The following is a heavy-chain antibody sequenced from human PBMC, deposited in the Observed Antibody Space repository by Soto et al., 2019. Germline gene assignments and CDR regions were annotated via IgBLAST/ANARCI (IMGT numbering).Heavy chain of an antibody. CDR3: ASEGLRYYFDY. V-gene: IGHV6-1*01. CDR1: GDSVSSDRVT. J-gene: IGHJ4*02. CDR2: TYYRSKWYN. Sequence: SQTLSLSCDLSGDSVSSDRVTWNWIRQAPTRGLEWLGKTYYRSKWYNDYAVSVKSRITINPDTSKNQLSLQLNSVTPEDPAVYYCASEGLRYYFDYWGQGTLVTVSS.